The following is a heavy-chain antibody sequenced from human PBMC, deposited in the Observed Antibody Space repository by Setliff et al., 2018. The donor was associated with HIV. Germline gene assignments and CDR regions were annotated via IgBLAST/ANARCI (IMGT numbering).Heavy chain of an antibody. J-gene: IGHJ5*02. CDR2: ISACNVNT. Sequence: ASVKVSCKASGYSFTSYGVSWVRQAPGQGLEWMGWISACNVNTNYAQKLQGRVTMTTDTSTSTAYMELRSLRSDDTAVYYCARGTTPLGWFDPWGQGTLVTVSS. V-gene: IGHV1-18*01. CDR1: GYSFTSYG. D-gene: IGHD2-2*01. CDR3: ARGTTPLGWFDP.